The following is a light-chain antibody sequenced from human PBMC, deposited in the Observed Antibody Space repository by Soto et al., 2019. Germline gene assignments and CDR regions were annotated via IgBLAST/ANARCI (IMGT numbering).Light chain of an antibody. Sequence: AIQLTQSPSSLSASVGDRVTITCRASQGISTLLAWYQQKPGKAPKVLIYESSLLQSGVPSRFSGSGSGTDFTLTISSLQPEDFATYYCQHYGSSPRFGQGTKVEIK. J-gene: IGKJ1*01. V-gene: IGKV1-13*02. CDR2: ESS. CDR1: QGISTL. CDR3: QHYGSSPR.